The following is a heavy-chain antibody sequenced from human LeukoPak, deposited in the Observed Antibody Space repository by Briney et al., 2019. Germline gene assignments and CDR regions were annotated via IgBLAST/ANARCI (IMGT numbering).Heavy chain of an antibody. V-gene: IGHV3-21*01. CDR2: ISSSSSYI. CDR3: ASDGRCGGDCYAS. J-gene: IGHJ4*02. D-gene: IGHD2-21*02. CDR1: GFSFSSYT. Sequence: PGGSLRLSCAASGFSFSSYTMNWVRQAPGKGLEWVSIISSSSSYIYYADSVKGRFTISIDNAKNALYLQMNSLRVEDTAVYYCASDGRCGGDCYASWGQGTLVTVSS.